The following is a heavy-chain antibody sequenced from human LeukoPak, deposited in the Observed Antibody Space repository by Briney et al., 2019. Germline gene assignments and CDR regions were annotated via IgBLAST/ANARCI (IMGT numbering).Heavy chain of an antibody. V-gene: IGHV3-23*01. CDR2: ISGSGGST. J-gene: IGHJ4*02. CDR1: GFTFDDYA. Sequence: GRSLRLSCAASGFTFDDYAIHWVRQAPGKGLEWVSGISGSGGSTYYADSVKGRFTISRDNSKNTLYLQMNSLRAEDTAVYYCARDSDRITMVRDWGQGTLVTVSS. CDR3: ARDSDRITMVRD. D-gene: IGHD3-10*01.